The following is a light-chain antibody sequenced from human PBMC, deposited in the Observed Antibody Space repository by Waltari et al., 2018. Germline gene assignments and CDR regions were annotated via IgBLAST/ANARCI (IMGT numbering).Light chain of an antibody. V-gene: IGKV3-20*01. J-gene: IGKJ1*01. CDR2: DAS. CDR3: QKYGTLPST. CDR1: QSVSRT. Sequence: ESVLTPSRGTLSLSPGERANLSCRASQSVSRTLAWYQQKPGQAPRLLIYDASIRATGIPDRFSGSGSGTDFSLTISRLEPGDFAVYYCQKYGTLPSTFGQGTTVEIK.